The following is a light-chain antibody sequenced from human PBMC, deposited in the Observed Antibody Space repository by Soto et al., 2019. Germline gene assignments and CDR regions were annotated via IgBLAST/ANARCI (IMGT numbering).Light chain of an antibody. V-gene: IGKV1-5*01. CDR3: QKYNSFWT. CDR2: DAS. J-gene: IGKJ1*01. Sequence: IQITQSPPTLSASVGDRVTISCRASQSISNLLAWYQQKPGKAPKLLIYDASSLESGVPSRFSGSGSGTEFTLTISSLQPEDFATYYCQKYNSFWTFGQGTKVDIK. CDR1: QSISNL.